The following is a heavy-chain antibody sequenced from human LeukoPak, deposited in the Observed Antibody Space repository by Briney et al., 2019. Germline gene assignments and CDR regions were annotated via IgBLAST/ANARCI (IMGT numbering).Heavy chain of an antibody. D-gene: IGHD6-13*01. CDR2: ISSSSSYT. Sequence: PGGSLRLSCAASGFTFSDYYMSWIRQAPGKGLEWVSYISSSSSYTNYADSVKGRFTISRDNAKNSLYLQMNSLRAEDTAVYYCARCRKIAAAGTSDYYYYYGMDVWGQGTTVTVSS. J-gene: IGHJ6*02. V-gene: IGHV3-11*06. CDR1: GFTFSDYY. CDR3: ARCRKIAAAGTSDYYYYYGMDV.